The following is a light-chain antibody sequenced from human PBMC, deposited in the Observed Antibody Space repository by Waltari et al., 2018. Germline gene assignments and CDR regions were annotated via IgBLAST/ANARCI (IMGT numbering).Light chain of an antibody. V-gene: IGKV1-27*01. CDR2: AAY. J-gene: IGKJ1*01. CDR3: QKYNNALRT. CDR1: QAINNY. Sequence: IQLAQSPSPLSASVGDSVTITCRASQAINNYLVWYQQKPGKVPKLLIYAAYTLQSGVPSRFSGSGSGTDFTLTISSLQPEDIATYYCQKYNNALRTFGQGTKVEIK.